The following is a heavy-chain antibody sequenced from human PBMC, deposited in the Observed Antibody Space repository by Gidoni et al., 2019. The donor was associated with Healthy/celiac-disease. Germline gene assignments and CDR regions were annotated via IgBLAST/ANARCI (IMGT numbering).Heavy chain of an antibody. D-gene: IGHD6-13*01. J-gene: IGHJ4*02. Sequence: EVQLVESGGGLVQPGGSLRLSCAASGFPVSSNYMSWVRQAPGKGLEWVSVIYSGGSTYYADSVKGRFTISRDNSKNTLYLQMNSLRAEDTAVYYCARDVRSSSWSVNFDYWGQGTLVTVSS. CDR2: IYSGGST. CDR1: GFPVSSNY. CDR3: ARDVRSSSWSVNFDY. V-gene: IGHV3-66*02.